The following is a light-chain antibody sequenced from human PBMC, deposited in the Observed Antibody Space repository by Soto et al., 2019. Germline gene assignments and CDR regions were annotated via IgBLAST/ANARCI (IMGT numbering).Light chain of an antibody. CDR2: MVS. V-gene: IGLV2-14*01. J-gene: IGLJ1*01. CDR3: CLFAGSYTSYV. CDR1: SSDVGNYNY. Sequence: QSVLTQPASVSGSPGQSITISCTGTSSDVGNYNYVSWYQQYPGRVPKLLIYMVSNRASGVSNRFSGSKSGNTASLTISGLQAEDEADYFCCLFAGSYTSYVFGTGTKVTVL.